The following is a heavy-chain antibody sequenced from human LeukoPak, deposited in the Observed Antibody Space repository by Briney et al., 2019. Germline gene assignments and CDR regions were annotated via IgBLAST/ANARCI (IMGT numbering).Heavy chain of an antibody. CDR2: IIPIFGTA. CDR3: ARGTVVPAAIQHYYYGMDV. V-gene: IGHV1-69*13. J-gene: IGHJ6*02. Sequence: GASVKVSCKASGGTFSNYAISWVRQAPGQGLEWMGGIIPIFGTANYAQKFQGRVTITADESTSTAYMELSSLRSEDTAVYYCARGTVVPAAIQHYYYGMDVWGQGTTVTVSS. CDR1: GGTFSNYA. D-gene: IGHD2-2*01.